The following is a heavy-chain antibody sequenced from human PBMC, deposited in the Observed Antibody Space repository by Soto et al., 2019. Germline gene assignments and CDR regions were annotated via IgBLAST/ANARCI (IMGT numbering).Heavy chain of an antibody. Sequence: SVKIACKASGCTCTSSAMQWVRQARGQRLEWIGWIVVGSGNTNYAQKFQERVTITRDMSTSTAYMELSSLRSEDTAVYYCAAEGTVTTDMDVWGQGTTVTVSS. CDR3: AAEGTVTTDMDV. D-gene: IGHD4-17*01. J-gene: IGHJ6*02. CDR2: IVVGSGNT. V-gene: IGHV1-58*02. CDR1: GCTCTSSA.